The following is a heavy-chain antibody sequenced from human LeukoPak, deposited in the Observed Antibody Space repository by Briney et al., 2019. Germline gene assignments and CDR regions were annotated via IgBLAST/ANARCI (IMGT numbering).Heavy chain of an antibody. V-gene: IGHV1-18*01. CDR2: ISAYNGNT. CDR3: ARSLGRGTQIGWFDP. CDR1: GYTFTSYG. Sequence: ASVKVSCKASGYTFTSYGISWVRQAPGQGLEWMGWISAYNGNTNYAQKLQGRVTMTTDTSTSTAYMELRSLRSDDTAVYYCARSLGRGTQIGWFDPWGQGTLVTVSS. J-gene: IGHJ5*02. D-gene: IGHD1-1*01.